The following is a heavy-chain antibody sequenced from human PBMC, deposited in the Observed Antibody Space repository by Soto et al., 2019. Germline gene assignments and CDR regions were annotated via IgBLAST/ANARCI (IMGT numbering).Heavy chain of an antibody. V-gene: IGHV1-69*01. CDR3: ARERRWSSSVDS. D-gene: IGHD1-26*01. Sequence: QVQLVQSGAEVKKPGSSVKVSCKASGGVFRNYAINWVRQAPGQGLEWMGGIIPVFGTADYPQKFQGRVTITAEGSTSTAYMEPASLKTEDTGVYFCARERRWSSSVDSWGQGTLVTVAS. CDR1: GGVFRNYA. J-gene: IGHJ5*01. CDR2: IIPVFGTA.